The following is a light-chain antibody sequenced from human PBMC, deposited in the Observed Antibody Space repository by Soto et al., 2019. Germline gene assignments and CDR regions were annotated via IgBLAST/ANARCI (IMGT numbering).Light chain of an antibody. Sequence: SYELTQPPSVSVSPGQTARITCSGNAFPKQYAYWYQQKPGQAPVLAIYKDSERPSGIAERFSGSSSGTTVTLTISGVQAEDEADYYCQSADSSGTYEVFGGGTKLTVL. CDR2: KDS. V-gene: IGLV3-25*02. CDR3: QSADSSGTYEV. J-gene: IGLJ2*01. CDR1: AFPKQY.